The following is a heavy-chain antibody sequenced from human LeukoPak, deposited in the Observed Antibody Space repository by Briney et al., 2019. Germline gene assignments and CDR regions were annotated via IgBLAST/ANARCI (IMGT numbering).Heavy chain of an antibody. D-gene: IGHD6-6*01. CDR3: APQEAARPWNWFDP. Sequence: XXTGTXSGFGRGTRGXGVGWMXXXXXXAXXXLALIYWNDDKRYSPSLKSRLTITKDTSKNQVVLTMTNMDPVDTATYYCAPQEAARPWNWFDPWGQGTLVTVSS. J-gene: IGHJ5*02. CDR2: IYWNDDK. CDR1: GFGRGTRGXG. V-gene: IGHV2-5*01.